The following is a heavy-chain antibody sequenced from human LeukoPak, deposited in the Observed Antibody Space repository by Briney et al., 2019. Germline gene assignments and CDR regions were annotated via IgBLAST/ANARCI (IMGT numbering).Heavy chain of an antibody. V-gene: IGHV3-30*02. J-gene: IGHJ5*02. Sequence: PGGSLRLSCAASGFIFSNYGMHWVGQAQGKGLEGVAFIRYDESNKFYADYVKGGLTISRDNSKNILFLQMNSLRAEDTAVYYCATMQWLEGVDWFDPWGQGTLVTVSP. CDR1: GFIFSNYG. CDR3: ATMQWLEGVDWFDP. CDR2: IRYDESNK. D-gene: IGHD6-19*01.